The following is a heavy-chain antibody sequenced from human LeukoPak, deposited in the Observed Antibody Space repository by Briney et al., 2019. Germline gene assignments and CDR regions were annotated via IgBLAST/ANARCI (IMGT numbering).Heavy chain of an antibody. CDR1: GGTFSSYA. V-gene: IGHV1-69*05. J-gene: IGHJ4*02. CDR2: IIPIFGTA. Sequence: SVKVSCKASGGTFSSYAISWVRQAPGQGLEWMGRIIPIFGTANYAQKFQGRVTITTDESTSTAYMELSSLRSEDTAVYYCARDGSGYGGYFDLWGQGTLVTVSS. CDR3: ARDGSGYGGYFDL. D-gene: IGHD5-12*01.